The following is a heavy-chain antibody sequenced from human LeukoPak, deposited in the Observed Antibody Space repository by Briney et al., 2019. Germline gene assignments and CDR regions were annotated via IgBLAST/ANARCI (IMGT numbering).Heavy chain of an antibody. CDR2: IYYSGST. CDR3: ARHGGAVAADYYYYGMDV. Sequence: SETLSLTCTVSGGSISSSSYYWGWIRQPPGTGLEWIGSIYYSGSTYYNPSLKSRVTISVDTSKNQFSLKLSSVTAADTAVYYCARHGGAVAADYYYYGMDVWGQGTTVTVSS. V-gene: IGHV4-39*01. J-gene: IGHJ6*02. D-gene: IGHD6-19*01. CDR1: GGSISSSSYY.